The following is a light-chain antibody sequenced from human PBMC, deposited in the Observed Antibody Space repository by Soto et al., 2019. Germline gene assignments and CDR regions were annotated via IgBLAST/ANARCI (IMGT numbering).Light chain of an antibody. Sequence: DIQMTQSPSSLSASVGDRVTITCRASQSISSYLNWYQQKPGKAPKLLIYAASSLQSGVPSRFSGSGSGTDFTLTISSLQPEDFATYYCQQSYSTLPWTFGQGPKV. CDR1: QSISSY. J-gene: IGKJ1*01. CDR3: QQSYSTLPWT. V-gene: IGKV1-39*01. CDR2: AAS.